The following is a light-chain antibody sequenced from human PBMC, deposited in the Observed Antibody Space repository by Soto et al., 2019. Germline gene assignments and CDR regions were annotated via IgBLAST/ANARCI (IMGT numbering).Light chain of an antibody. J-gene: IGKJ1*01. CDR2: GAS. Sequence: ETVLTQSPGTLSLSAGERATLSCRASQSVASGYLFWYQHNPGPPPTVLIYGASTRAPGISDRFSGSGYWTDFTLTISRLEPEDFAVYYYQIYASSPTFGQGTKVEMK. CDR1: QSVASGY. CDR3: QIYASSPT. V-gene: IGKV3-20*01.